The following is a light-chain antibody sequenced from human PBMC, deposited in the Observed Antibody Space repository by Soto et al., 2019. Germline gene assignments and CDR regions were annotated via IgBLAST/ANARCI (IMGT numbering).Light chain of an antibody. CDR2: DAS. V-gene: IGKV1-33*01. CDR3: QQYDNLRLMYT. J-gene: IGKJ2*01. Sequence: DIQMTQSPSSLSASVGDRVTITCQASQDISNYLNWYQQKPGKAPKLLIYDASNLETGVPSRFSGSGSGTDFTFTISSLQPEDIATYYCQQYDNLRLMYTFGQGTKLEIK. CDR1: QDISNY.